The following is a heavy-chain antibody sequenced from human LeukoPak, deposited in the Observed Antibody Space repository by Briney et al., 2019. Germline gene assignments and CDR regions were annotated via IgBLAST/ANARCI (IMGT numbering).Heavy chain of an antibody. CDR1: GFNFSSYG. CDR3: AKPVDIVATDPGQNWFDP. CDR2: IRYDGSNK. V-gene: IGHV3-30*02. D-gene: IGHD5-12*01. J-gene: IGHJ5*02. Sequence: GGSLRLSCAASGFNFSSYGMHWVRQAPGKGLEWVAFIRYDGSNKYYADSVKGRFTISRDNSKNTLYLQMNSLRAEDTAVYYCAKPVDIVATDPGQNWFDPWGQGTLVTVSS.